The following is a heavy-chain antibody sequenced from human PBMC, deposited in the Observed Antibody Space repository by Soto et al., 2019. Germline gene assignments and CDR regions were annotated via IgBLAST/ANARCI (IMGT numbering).Heavy chain of an antibody. J-gene: IGHJ4*02. CDR1: GYTFTNYG. D-gene: IGHD3-22*01. CDR3: ARDKGSSGPYYFDY. CDR2: ISTYNRNT. V-gene: IGHV1-18*01. Sequence: ASVKVSCKASGYTFTNYGVSWVRQAPGQGLEWMGWISTYNRNTNYAQKLQGRVTMTTDTSTSTAYMERRSLRSDDTAAYYCARDKGSSGPYYFDYWGQGTLVTVSS.